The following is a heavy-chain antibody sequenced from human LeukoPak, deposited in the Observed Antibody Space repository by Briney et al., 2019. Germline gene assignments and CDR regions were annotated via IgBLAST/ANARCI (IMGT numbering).Heavy chain of an antibody. J-gene: IGHJ4*02. D-gene: IGHD6-13*01. V-gene: IGHV1-2*02. Sequence: ASVKVSCKASGYTFTGYYMHWVRQAPGQGLEWMGWINPNSGGTNYAQKFQGRVTITADKSTSTAYMEVRSLRSDDTAVYYCARGWAGLMAAAGTDYFDYWGQGTLVTVSS. CDR1: GYTFTGYY. CDR3: ARGWAGLMAAAGTDYFDY. CDR2: INPNSGGT.